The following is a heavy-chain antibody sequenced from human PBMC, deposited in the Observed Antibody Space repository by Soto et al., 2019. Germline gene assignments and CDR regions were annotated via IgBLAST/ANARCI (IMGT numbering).Heavy chain of an antibody. Sequence: LSLTCAVYGGSLSGYYWSWIRQPPGKGLEWIGEINHSGSTNYNPSLKSRVTISVDTSKNQFSLKLSSVTAADTAVYYCATLSSIAAVDWFDPWGQGTLVTVSS. D-gene: IGHD6-6*01. CDR3: ATLSSIAAVDWFDP. CDR1: GGSLSGYY. V-gene: IGHV4-34*01. J-gene: IGHJ5*02. CDR2: INHSGST.